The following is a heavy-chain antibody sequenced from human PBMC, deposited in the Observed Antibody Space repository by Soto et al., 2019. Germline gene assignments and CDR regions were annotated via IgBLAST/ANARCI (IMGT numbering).Heavy chain of an antibody. D-gene: IGHD3-16*01. J-gene: IGHJ6*03. CDR3: VKFRGRAYHYYYMDV. V-gene: IGHV3-23*01. Sequence: DVQLLESGGGSVQRGGSRRLSCAASGFTFSTYGMPWVRQAPGKGLEWASYVGSGGSTYYADSVTGRFTISRDNSKNTLYLQMNSLRAEDTAVYYCVKFRGRAYHYYYMDVWGNGTTVTVSS. CDR2: VGSGGST. CDR1: GFTFSTYG.